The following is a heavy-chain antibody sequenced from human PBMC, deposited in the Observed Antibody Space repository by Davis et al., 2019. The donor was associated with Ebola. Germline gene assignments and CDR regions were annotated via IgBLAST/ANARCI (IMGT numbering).Heavy chain of an antibody. D-gene: IGHD3-3*01. V-gene: IGHV4-39*01. Sequence: SETLSLTCTVSGGSISSYYWGWIRQPPGKGLEWIGSIYYSGSTYYNPSLKSRVTISVDTSKNQFSLKLSSVTAADTAVYYCARGRFLEWMPSSYYYGMDVWGQGTTVTVSS. CDR3: ARGRFLEWMPSSYYYGMDV. CDR2: IYYSGST. CDR1: GGSISSYY. J-gene: IGHJ6*02.